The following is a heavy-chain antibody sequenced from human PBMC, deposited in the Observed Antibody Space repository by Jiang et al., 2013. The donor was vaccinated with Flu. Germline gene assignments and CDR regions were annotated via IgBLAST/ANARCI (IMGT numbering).Heavy chain of an antibody. J-gene: IGHJ5*02. V-gene: IGHV1-2*04. CDR3: TRGASVSSTGWYRRWFDP. CDR2: IDPKSGGT. CDR1: GYTFTGYY. Sequence: GAEVKKPGASVKVSCKASGYTFTGYYLHWVRQAPGQGLEWVGWIDPKSGGTKYAQKFQGWVTMTRDTAISTAYMELSRLKSDDTALYYCTRGASVSSTGWYRRWFDPWGPGNP. D-gene: IGHD6-19*01.